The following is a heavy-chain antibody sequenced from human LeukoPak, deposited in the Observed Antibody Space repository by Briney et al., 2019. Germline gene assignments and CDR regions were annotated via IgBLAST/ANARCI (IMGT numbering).Heavy chain of an antibody. D-gene: IGHD3-10*01. CDR2: LYHSRST. CDR3: VRNNYYGSGEIDY. V-gene: IGHV4-59*01. CDR1: GVSISGFY. Sequence: PSETLSLTCTVSGVSISGFYWSWIRQSPGKGLEWNGWLYHSRSTNYNPSLKSRVTISVDTSKNQFSLKLNSVTAADTAVYYCVRNNYYGSGEIDYWGQGTLVTVSS. J-gene: IGHJ4*02.